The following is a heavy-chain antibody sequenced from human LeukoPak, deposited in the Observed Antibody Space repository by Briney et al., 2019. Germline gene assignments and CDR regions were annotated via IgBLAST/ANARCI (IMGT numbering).Heavy chain of an antibody. CDR2: ISAYNGNT. D-gene: IGHD2-2*01. CDR1: GYTFTRYG. J-gene: IGHJ1*01. Sequence: ASVKVSCKASGYTFTRYGISWVRQAPGQGLEWMGWISAYNGNTNYAQKLQGRVTMTTDTSTSTAYMELRSLRSDDTAVYYCARGILPSHCSSNSCVGDFQHWGQGTLVTVSS. CDR3: ARGILPSHCSSNSCVGDFQH. V-gene: IGHV1-18*01.